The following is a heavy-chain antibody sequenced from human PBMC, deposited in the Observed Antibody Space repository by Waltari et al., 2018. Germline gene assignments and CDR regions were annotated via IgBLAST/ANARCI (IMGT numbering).Heavy chain of an antibody. D-gene: IGHD6-6*01. V-gene: IGHV4-59*01. CDR2: VHHDGST. Sequence: QVRLQESGPGLVKPSETLSLSCTVSGGSIGNDYWSWIRQPPGKGLEWIGSVHHDGSTNYNPSLKSRVTISVDTSKNQFSRKLKSVTAADTAVYYCARGGASSKYFDDWGQGTLVTVSS. J-gene: IGHJ4*02. CDR1: GGSIGNDY. CDR3: ARGGASSKYFDD.